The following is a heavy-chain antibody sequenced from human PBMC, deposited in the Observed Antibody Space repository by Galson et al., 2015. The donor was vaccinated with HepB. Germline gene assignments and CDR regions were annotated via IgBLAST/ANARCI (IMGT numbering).Heavy chain of an antibody. CDR3: ARSGRQYYYDSSGYYRDGAATKYYFDY. Sequence: ETLSLTCTVSGGSISSYYWSWIRQPPGKGLEWIGYIYYSGSTNYNPSLKSRVTISVDTSKNQFSLKLSSVTAADTAVYYCARSGRQYYYDSSGYYRDGAATKYYFDYWGQGTLVTVSS. CDR2: IYYSGST. CDR1: GGSISSYY. D-gene: IGHD3-22*01. V-gene: IGHV4-59*01. J-gene: IGHJ4*02.